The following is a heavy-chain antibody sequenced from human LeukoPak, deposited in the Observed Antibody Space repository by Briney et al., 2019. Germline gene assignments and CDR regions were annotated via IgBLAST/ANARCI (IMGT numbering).Heavy chain of an antibody. CDR3: ARDRTYYYDSSGPDAFDI. J-gene: IGHJ3*02. Sequence: GGSLRLSCAASGFPFRSYWMHWVRQAPGKGLEWVSSISISSSYIYYADSVKGRFTMSRDNAKNSLYLQVNSLGAEDTAVYYCARDRTYYYDSSGPDAFDIWGQGTMVTVSS. CDR2: ISISSSYI. V-gene: IGHV3-21*01. CDR1: GFPFRSYW. D-gene: IGHD3-22*01.